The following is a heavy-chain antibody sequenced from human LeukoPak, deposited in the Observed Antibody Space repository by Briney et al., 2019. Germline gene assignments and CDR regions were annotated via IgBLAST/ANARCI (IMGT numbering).Heavy chain of an antibody. V-gene: IGHV4-59*01. CDR1: GGSIGSYY. D-gene: IGHD3-22*01. Sequence: SETLSLTCTVSGGSIGSYYWSWIRQPPGKGLEWIGYIYYSGSTNYNPSLKSRVTISVDTSKNQFSLKLSSVTAADTAVYYCARDKWDSSGYPTDAFDIWGQGTMVTVSS. CDR2: IYYSGST. J-gene: IGHJ3*02. CDR3: ARDKWDSSGYPTDAFDI.